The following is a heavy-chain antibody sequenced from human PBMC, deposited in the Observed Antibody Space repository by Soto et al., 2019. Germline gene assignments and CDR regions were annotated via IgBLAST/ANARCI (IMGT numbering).Heavy chain of an antibody. CDR3: AKWGSSNSLDN. CDR1: GFTFNNYA. D-gene: IGHD3-16*01. CDR2: ISGTGDAT. Sequence: EVQLLESGGGLVQPGESLRLSCAVSGFTFNNYAMSWVRQAPGKGLEWVSIISGTGDATYYADSVKGRFTISRDNAKNTLYRQMNSLRDEDTAIYYCAKWGSSNSLDNWGQGTRVTVSS. V-gene: IGHV3-23*01. J-gene: IGHJ4*02.